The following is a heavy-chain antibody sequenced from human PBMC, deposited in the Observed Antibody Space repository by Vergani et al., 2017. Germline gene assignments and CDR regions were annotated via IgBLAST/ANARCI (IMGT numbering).Heavy chain of an antibody. D-gene: IGHD3-10*01. CDR1: GFTVSSNY. CDR3: AKQYFVSGNYLFDY. V-gene: IGHV3-23*04. Sequence: EVQVVETGGGLVQPGGSLRLSCAASGFTVSSNYMSWVRQAPGKGLEWVSGISGSGVSAYYTDSVKGRFTISRDNSKNMLFLQMNNLRTEDTAIYYCAKQYFVSGNYLFDYWGQGTLVTVSS. J-gene: IGHJ4*02. CDR2: ISGSGVSA.